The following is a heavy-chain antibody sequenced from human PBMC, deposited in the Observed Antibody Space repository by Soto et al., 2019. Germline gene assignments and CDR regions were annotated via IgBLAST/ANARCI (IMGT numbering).Heavy chain of an antibody. D-gene: IGHD6-13*01. V-gene: IGHV3-30*03. CDR1: GFTFSNYG. CDR2: ISNDGSNE. CDR3: ARYSSTTNYYYGMDV. Sequence: QVQLVESGGGVVQPGRSLRLSCAASGFTFSNYGMQWVRQAPGKGLEWLAVISNDGSNENYADSVKGRFTISRDNSKNMVYLQTNSLRAEDRAVYYCARYSSTTNYYYGMDVWGQGTTVTVSS. J-gene: IGHJ6*02.